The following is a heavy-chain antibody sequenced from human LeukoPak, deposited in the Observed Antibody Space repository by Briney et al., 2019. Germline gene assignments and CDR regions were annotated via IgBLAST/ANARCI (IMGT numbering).Heavy chain of an antibody. CDR1: GGSISSYY. CDR2: IYTSGST. J-gene: IGHJ3*02. V-gene: IGHV4-4*09. D-gene: IGHD3-3*01. CDR3: AKTASSGYYLGAFDI. Sequence: SETLPLTCTVSGGSISSYYWSWIRQPPGKGLEWIGYIYTSGSTNYNPSLKSRVTISVDTSKNQFSLKLSSVTAADTAVYYCAKTASSGYYLGAFDIWGQGTMVTVSS.